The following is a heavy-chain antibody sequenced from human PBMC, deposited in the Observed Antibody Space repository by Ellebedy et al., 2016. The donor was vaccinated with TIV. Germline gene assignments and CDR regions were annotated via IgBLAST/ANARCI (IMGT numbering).Heavy chain of an antibody. J-gene: IGHJ4*02. V-gene: IGHV3-74*01. Sequence: GESLKISXAASGFTFSSYWMHWVRQAPGKGLVWVSRINSDGSSTSYADSVKGRFTISRDNAKNTLYLQMNSLRAEDTAVYYCAKGDGYCSGGSCLPGDYWGQGTLVTVSS. D-gene: IGHD2-15*01. CDR1: GFTFSSYW. CDR2: INSDGSST. CDR3: AKGDGYCSGGSCLPGDY.